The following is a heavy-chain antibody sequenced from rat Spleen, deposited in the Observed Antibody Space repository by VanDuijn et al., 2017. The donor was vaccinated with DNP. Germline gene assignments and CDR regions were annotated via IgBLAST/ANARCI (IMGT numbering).Heavy chain of an antibody. D-gene: IGHD1-10*01. V-gene: IGHV6-6*01. Sequence: EVQVLESGGGLVQPGNSLKLSCATSGFTFSTAWMYWYRQFPEKRLEWVARIKAKSNNYATDYTESVKGRFTISRDDSKSSIYLQMNNLKEEDTAIYYCALYNNSPYAMDAWGQGTSVTVSS. CDR1: GFTFSTAW. J-gene: IGHJ4*01. CDR2: IKAKSNNYAT. CDR3: ALYNNSPYAMDA.